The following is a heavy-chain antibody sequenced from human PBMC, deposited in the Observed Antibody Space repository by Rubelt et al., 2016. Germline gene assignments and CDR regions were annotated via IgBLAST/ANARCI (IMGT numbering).Heavy chain of an antibody. V-gene: IGHV1-8*01. D-gene: IGHD3-10*01. CDR3: ARGWGSGSSPNYYGLDV. CDR2: MNPNSGNT. J-gene: IGHJ6*02. CDR1: GYTFSTYG. Sequence: QVQLVQSGAEVKKPGASVKVSCRPYGYTFSTYGIIWARLAPGQGLEWLGWMNPNSGNTGYAQKFQGRVTMTRNTSISTAYMELSSLRSEDTALYYCARGWGSGSSPNYYGLDVWGQGTTVTVSS.